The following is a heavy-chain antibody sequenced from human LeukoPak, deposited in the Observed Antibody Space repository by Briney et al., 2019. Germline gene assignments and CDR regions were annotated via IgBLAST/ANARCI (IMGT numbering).Heavy chain of an antibody. V-gene: IGHV5-51*01. J-gene: IGHJ4*02. CDR2: IDPGDSHA. Sequence: GESLKISCKGSGYNFSNYGIGWVRQMPGKGLEWMGLIDPGDSHAIYSPSFQGQVTISADKSISAAYLQWSSLKASDTAMYYCSRHGVGAGLAAAYIWGQGTLLTVSS. CDR1: GYNFSNYG. CDR3: SRHGVGAGLAAAYI. D-gene: IGHD6-13*01.